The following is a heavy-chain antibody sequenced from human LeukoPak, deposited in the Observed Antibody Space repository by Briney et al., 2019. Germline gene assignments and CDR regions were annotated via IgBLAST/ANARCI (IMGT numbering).Heavy chain of an antibody. D-gene: IGHD3-9*01. CDR3: ARLYYDILTGYYYFDY. V-gene: IGHV2-5*02. Sequence: SGPTLVKPTQTLTLTCTFSGFSLSTSGVGVGWIRQPPGKALEWLALIYWDDDKRHSPSLKSRLTITKDTSKNQVVLTMTNMDPVDTATYYCARLYYDILTGYYYFDYWGQGTLVTVSS. CDR2: IYWDDDK. CDR1: GFSLSTSGVG. J-gene: IGHJ4*02.